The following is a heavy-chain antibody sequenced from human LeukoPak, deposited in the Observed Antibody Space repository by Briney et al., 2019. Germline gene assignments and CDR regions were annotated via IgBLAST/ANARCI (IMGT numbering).Heavy chain of an antibody. CDR2: IYTSGST. V-gene: IGHV4-4*07. Sequence: SETLSLTCTVSGDSISSYYWSWIRQPAGKGLEWIGRIYTSGSTNYNPSLKSRVSMSVDTSKNQFSLKLSSVTAGDAAVYYCAGLSSSSFSYYYLYMDVWGKGTGVSVSS. D-gene: IGHD6-6*01. J-gene: IGHJ6*03. CDR1: GDSISSYY. CDR3: AGLSSSSFSYYYLYMDV.